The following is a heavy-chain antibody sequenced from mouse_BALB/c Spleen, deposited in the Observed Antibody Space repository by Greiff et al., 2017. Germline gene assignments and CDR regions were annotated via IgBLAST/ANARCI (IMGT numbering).Heavy chain of an antibody. D-gene: IGHD1-1*02. Sequence: EVQVVESGPGLVKPSQSLSLTCSVTGYSITSGYYWNWIRQFPGNQLEWMGYISYDGSNNYNPSLKNRISITRDTSKNQFFLKLNSVTTEDTATYYCARDKDYQAWFAYWGQGTLVTVSA. CDR3: ARDKDYQAWFAY. J-gene: IGHJ3*01. CDR1: GYSITSGYY. V-gene: IGHV3-6*02. CDR2: ISYDGSN.